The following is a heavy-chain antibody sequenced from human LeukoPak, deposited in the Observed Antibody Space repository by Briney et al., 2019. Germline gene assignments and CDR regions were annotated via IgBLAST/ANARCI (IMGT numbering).Heavy chain of an antibody. CDR2: ISPDSTFI. CDR3: ARVGSSGWYDY. V-gene: IGHV3-21*01. J-gene: IGHJ4*02. Sequence: GGSLRLSCAGSGFTFSTDGMNWVRQAPGKGLEWVSSISPDSTFIPQADSVKGRFTISRDNAKNSLYLQMHSLRAEDTAVYYCARVGSSGWYDYWGQGTLVTVSS. D-gene: IGHD6-19*01. CDR1: GFTFSTDG.